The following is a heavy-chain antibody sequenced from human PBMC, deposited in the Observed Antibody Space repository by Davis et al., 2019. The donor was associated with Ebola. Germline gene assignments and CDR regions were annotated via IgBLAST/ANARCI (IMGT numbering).Heavy chain of an antibody. CDR1: GYTFTSYY. D-gene: IGHD4-11*01. CDR3: ARRSAATVTETSYYYYYGMDV. CDR2: INPSGGST. J-gene: IGHJ6*02. Sequence: ASVKVSCKASGYTFTSYYMHWVRQAPGQGLEWMGIINPSGGSTSYAQKFQGRVTMTRDTSTSTVYMELSSLRSEDTAVYYCARRSAATVTETSYYYYYGMDVWGQGTTVTVSS. V-gene: IGHV1-46*01.